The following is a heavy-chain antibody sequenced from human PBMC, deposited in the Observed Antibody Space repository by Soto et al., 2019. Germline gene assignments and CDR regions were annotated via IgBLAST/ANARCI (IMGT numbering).Heavy chain of an antibody. CDR1: GLTFSSYG. CDR3: AREEGYSSSWWEDYYYGMDV. J-gene: IGHJ6*02. Sequence: QVQLVESGGGVVQPGRSLRLSCAASGLTFSSYGMHWVRQAPGKGLEWVAVIWYDGSNKYYADSVKGRFTISRDNSKNTLYLQMNSLRAEDTAVYYCAREEGYSSSWWEDYYYGMDVWGQGTTVTVSS. V-gene: IGHV3-33*01. D-gene: IGHD6-13*01. CDR2: IWYDGSNK.